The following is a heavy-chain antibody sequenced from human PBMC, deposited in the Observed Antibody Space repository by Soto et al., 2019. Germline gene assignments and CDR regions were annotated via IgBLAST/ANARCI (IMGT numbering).Heavy chain of an antibody. Sequence: ASVKVSCKASGGTFSSYRINWVLQATGQGLEWMGWMNPGSGKTGYANKFQGRVTMTRDASTSTAHLELSSLTSEDTAVYYCARMASSGTLNWFDPWGQGTLVTVSS. J-gene: IGHJ5*02. CDR2: MNPGSGKT. CDR3: ARMASSGTLNWFDP. CDR1: GGTFSSYR. V-gene: IGHV1-8*02.